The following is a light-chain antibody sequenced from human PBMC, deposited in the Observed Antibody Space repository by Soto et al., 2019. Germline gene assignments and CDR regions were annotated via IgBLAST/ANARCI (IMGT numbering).Light chain of an antibody. Sequence: QSVLTQPASVSGSAGQSITISCSGTMRDVGAYNLVSWYQQHPGTAPKLIIYAVRNRPSGISSRFSGSRSGNTASLTISGLQSEDEGYYYCSAYTARSTLVFGGGTKLTVL. CDR3: SAYTARSTLV. CDR1: MRDVGAYNL. V-gene: IGLV2-14*01. J-gene: IGLJ3*02. CDR2: AVR.